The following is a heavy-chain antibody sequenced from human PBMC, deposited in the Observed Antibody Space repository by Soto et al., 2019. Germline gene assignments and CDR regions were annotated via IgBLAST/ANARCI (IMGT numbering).Heavy chain of an antibody. J-gene: IGHJ4*02. CDR3: AKARNSTSWYGLEADF. CDR2: ISYGGDNK. V-gene: IGHV3-30*09. CDR1: GFIFSDYA. Sequence: QVQLVESGGGVVQPGRSLRLSCAASGFIFSDYAMHWVRQAPGKGLEWVAVISYGGDNKYYADSVRGRFAISRDNLKNTRDLQMNSLNPEDTALYHCAKARNSTSWYGLEADFWGQGTLVTVSS. D-gene: IGHD6-13*01.